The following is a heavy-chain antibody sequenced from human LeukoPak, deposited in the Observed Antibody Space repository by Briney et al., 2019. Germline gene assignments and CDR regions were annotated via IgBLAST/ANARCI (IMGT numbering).Heavy chain of an antibody. V-gene: IGHV4-59*01. Sequence: SETLSLTCAVYGGSFSGYYWSWIRQPPGKGLEWIGYIYYSGSTNYNPSLKSRVTISVDTSKNQFSLKLSSVTAADTAVYYCASVPAAAGTGGYYYYYMDVWGKGTTVTVSS. CDR2: IYYSGST. D-gene: IGHD6-13*01. CDR3: ASVPAAAGTGGYYYYYMDV. CDR1: GGSFSGYY. J-gene: IGHJ6*03.